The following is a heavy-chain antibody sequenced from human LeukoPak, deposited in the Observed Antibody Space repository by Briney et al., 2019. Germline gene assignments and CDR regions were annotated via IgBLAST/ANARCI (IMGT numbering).Heavy chain of an antibody. V-gene: IGHV3-49*04. CDR3: TRFTVVTPTDY. CDR1: GFTSGDYA. CDR2: IRSKAYGGTT. Sequence: GGSLRLSCTASGFTSGDYAMSWVRQAPGKGQEWVGFIRSKAYGGTTEYAASVKGRFTISRDDSKSIAYLQMNSLKTEDTALYYCTRFTVVTPTDYWGQGTLVTVSS. D-gene: IGHD4-23*01. J-gene: IGHJ4*02.